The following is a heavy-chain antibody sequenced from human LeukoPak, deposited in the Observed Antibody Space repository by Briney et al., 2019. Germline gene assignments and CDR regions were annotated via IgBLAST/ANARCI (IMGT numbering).Heavy chain of an antibody. CDR3: AREGRLLWFGESLDY. CDR2: IYDSGST. CDR1: GISISSGGYS. Sequence: SETLSLTCVVSGISISSGGYSWSWIRQPPGKGLEWIGCIYDSGSTYYDPSLKSRVTISLDRALNQFSLKLTSVTAADTAEYYCAREGRLLWFGESLDYWGQGTLVTVSS. D-gene: IGHD3-10*01. V-gene: IGHV4-30-2*01. J-gene: IGHJ4*02.